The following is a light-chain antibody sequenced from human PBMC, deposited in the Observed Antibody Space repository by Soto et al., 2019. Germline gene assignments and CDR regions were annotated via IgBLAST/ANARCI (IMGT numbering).Light chain of an antibody. CDR2: SNN. Sequence: QSVLTQPPSASGTPGQRVTISCSGSSSNIGSNTVNWYQQLPATAPKLLIYSNNQRPSGVPDRFSGSKSGTSASLAISGLQSEDEADYYCAAWDDSLDGAVFGGGTKLTVL. V-gene: IGLV1-44*01. CDR3: AAWDDSLDGAV. J-gene: IGLJ2*01. CDR1: SSNIGSNT.